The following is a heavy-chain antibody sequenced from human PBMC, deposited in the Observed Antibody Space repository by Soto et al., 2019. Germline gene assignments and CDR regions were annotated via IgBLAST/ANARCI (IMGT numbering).Heavy chain of an antibody. D-gene: IGHD1-26*01. CDR1: GFTFSNYG. V-gene: IGHV3-33*01. CDR2: IWHDGNNK. CDR3: ASDLVGASDSYGLDV. Sequence: PGGSLRLSCAASGFTFSNYGMPWVRQAPGKGLEWVAIIWHDGNNKYYADSVRGRFIISRDNSKNRLYLQMNSLRAEDTAVYYCASDLVGASDSYGLDVWGQGTPVTVSS. J-gene: IGHJ6*02.